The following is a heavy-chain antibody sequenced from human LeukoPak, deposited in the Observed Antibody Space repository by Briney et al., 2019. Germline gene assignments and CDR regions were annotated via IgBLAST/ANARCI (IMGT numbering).Heavy chain of an antibody. V-gene: IGHV3-15*01. CDR3: TTAFYDSSGYYLEVFDY. J-gene: IGHJ4*02. CDR1: GFTFSNAW. CDR2: IKSKTDGGTT. D-gene: IGHD3-22*01. Sequence: GGSLRLSCAASGFTFSNAWMSWVRQAPGKGLEWVGRIKSKTDGGTTDYAAPVKGRFTISRDDSKNTLYLQMNSLKTEDTAVYYCTTAFYDSSGYYLEVFDYWGQGILVTVSS.